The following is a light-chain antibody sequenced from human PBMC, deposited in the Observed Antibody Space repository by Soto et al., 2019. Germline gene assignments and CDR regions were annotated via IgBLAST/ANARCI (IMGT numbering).Light chain of an antibody. CDR1: SSNIGAGYA. V-gene: IGLV1-40*01. CDR2: LNV. J-gene: IGLJ1*01. Sequence: QSVLTQPPSVSGAPGQRVTISCTGSSSNIGAGYAVHWYQQLPGTVPRLLIYLNVNRPSGVPDRFSGSKSGSSASLAITGLQAEDEADYYCHSYDTSLSGYVFGTGTKVTV. CDR3: HSYDTSLSGYV.